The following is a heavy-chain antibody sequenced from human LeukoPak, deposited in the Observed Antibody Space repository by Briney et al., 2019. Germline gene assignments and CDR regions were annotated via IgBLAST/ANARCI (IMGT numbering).Heavy chain of an antibody. CDR2: ISSSGSTI. J-gene: IGHJ4*02. CDR3: ARTPSGSSGYYYGGMLDY. Sequence: GGSLRLSCAASGFTFSDYYMSWIRQAPGRGLEWVSYISSSGSTIYYADSVKGRFTISRDNPKNTLYLQMNSLRAEDTAVYYCARTPSGSSGYYYGGMLDYWGQGTLVTVSS. D-gene: IGHD3-22*01. CDR1: GFTFSDYY. V-gene: IGHV3-11*04.